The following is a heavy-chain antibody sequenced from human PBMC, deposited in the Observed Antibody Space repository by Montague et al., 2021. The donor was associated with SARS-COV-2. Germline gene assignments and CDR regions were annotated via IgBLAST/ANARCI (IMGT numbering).Heavy chain of an antibody. V-gene: IGHV3-23*03. CDR3: AKDQLIAVAENYYYYGMDV. CDR1: GFTFSSYA. D-gene: IGHD6-19*01. J-gene: IGHJ6*02. Sequence: SLRLSCAASGFTFSSYAMSWVRQAPGKGLEWVSVIYSGGSSTYYADSVKGQFTISRDNSKNTLYLQMNSLRAEDTAVYYCAKDQLIAVAENYYYYGMDVWGQGTTVTVSS. CDR2: IYSGGSST.